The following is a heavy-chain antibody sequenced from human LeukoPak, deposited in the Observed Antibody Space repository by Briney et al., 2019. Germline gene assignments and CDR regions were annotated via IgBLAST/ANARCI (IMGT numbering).Heavy chain of an antibody. J-gene: IGHJ5*02. CDR1: GFTFSNAW. D-gene: IGHD3-10*01. CDR3: TSDLRPGRYGSGSYLDR. CDR2: LKSKADGGTT. V-gene: IGHV3-15*07. Sequence: YPGGSLRLSCTASGFTFSNAWMNWVRQAPGKGLEWVGRLKSKADGGTTDYAAPVKGRFTISRDDSKNTLYLQMNSLKTEDTAVYYCTSDLRPGRYGSGSYLDRWGQGTLVTVSS.